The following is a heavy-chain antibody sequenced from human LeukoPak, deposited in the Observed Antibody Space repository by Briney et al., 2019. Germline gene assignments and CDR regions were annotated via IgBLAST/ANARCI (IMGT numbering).Heavy chain of an antibody. CDR2: ISSSGSTI. J-gene: IGHJ4*02. V-gene: IGHV3-11*01. Sequence: PGGSLRLSCAASGFTFSHYYMSWIRQAPGKGLEWVSYISSSGSTIYYADSVKGRFTISRDNAKNSLYLQMNSPRAEDTAVCYCARAGSSSWYVQDYWGQGTLVTVSS. D-gene: IGHD6-13*01. CDR3: ARAGSSSWYVQDY. CDR1: GFTFSHYY.